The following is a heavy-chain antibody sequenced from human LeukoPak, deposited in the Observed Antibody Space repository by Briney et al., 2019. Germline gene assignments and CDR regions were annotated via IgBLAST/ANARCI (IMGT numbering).Heavy chain of an antibody. D-gene: IGHD2-2*01. Sequence: SVKVSCKASGGTFSSYAISWVRQAPGQGLEWMGGIIPIFGTANYAQKFQGRVTITADESTSTAYMEPSSLRSEDTAVYYCASQGPAAMPHNWFDPWGQGTLVTVSS. V-gene: IGHV1-69*13. CDR3: ASQGPAAMPHNWFDP. CDR1: GGTFSSYA. J-gene: IGHJ5*02. CDR2: IIPIFGTA.